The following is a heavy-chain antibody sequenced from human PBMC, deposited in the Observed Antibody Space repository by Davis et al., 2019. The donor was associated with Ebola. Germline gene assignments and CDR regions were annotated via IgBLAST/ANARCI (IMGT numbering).Heavy chain of an antibody. CDR2: ISYDGSNE. D-gene: IGHD5-18*01. V-gene: IGHV3-30*18. CDR3: AKNRRYSYGPEGMDV. CDR1: GFTFSSFG. Sequence: GESLKISCAASGFTFSSFGMHWVRQAPGKGLEWMAFISYDGSNEDYADSVKGRFTISRDNSKNTLYLQMNSLRAADTAVYYCAKNRRYSYGPEGMDVWGKGTTVTVSS. J-gene: IGHJ6*04.